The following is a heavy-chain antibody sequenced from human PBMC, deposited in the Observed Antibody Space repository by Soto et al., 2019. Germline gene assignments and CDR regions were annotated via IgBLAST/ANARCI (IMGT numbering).Heavy chain of an antibody. CDR3: ARAGVTVFGLVPHFDY. V-gene: IGHV6-1*01. CDR2: TFYRSKWYH. J-gene: IGHJ4*02. D-gene: IGHD3-3*01. CDR1: GDSVSTTTTS. Sequence: PXQTLSLTWAIAGDSVSTTTTSCNWIRHSPSRGLEWLLRTFYRSKWYHDYVVSVKSRITISADTSKNQFSLQLSSVTPDDTAVSYCARAGVTVFGLVPHFDYWGQGTQVTVYS.